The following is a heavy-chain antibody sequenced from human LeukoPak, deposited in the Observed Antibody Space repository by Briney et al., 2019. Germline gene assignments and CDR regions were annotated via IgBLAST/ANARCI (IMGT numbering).Heavy chain of an antibody. J-gene: IGHJ4*02. CDR2: INHSGST. CDR1: GGSFSGYY. Sequence: SETLSLTCAVYGGSFSGYYWSWIRQPPGEGLEWIGEINHSGSTNYNPSFKSRVTISVDTSKNQFSLKLSSVTAADTAVYYCARGPRYYGSGSYYKGASFDYWGQGTLVTVSS. V-gene: IGHV4-34*01. D-gene: IGHD3-10*01. CDR3: ARGPRYYGSGSYYKGASFDY.